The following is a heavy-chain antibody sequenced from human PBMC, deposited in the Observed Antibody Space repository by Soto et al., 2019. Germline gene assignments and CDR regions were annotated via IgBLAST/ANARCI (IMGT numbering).Heavy chain of an antibody. J-gene: IGHJ3*02. CDR3: ARGSGYDWGEDAFDI. D-gene: IGHD5-12*01. V-gene: IGHV4-34*01. CDR1: GGSFSGYY. CDR2: INHSGST. Sequence: QVQLQQWGAGLLKPSETLSLTCAVYGGSFSGYYWSWIRQPPGKGLEWIGEINHSGSTNYNPSLKSRVTISVDTSKDQVSLKLSSVTAAVTAVYYCARGSGYDWGEDAFDIWGQGTMVTVSS.